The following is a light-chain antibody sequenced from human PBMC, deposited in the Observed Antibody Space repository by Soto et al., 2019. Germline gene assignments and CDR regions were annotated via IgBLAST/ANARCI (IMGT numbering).Light chain of an antibody. CDR1: SSDVGGYNS. V-gene: IGLV2-14*01. Sequence: QSVLTQPASVSGSPGQSITISCTGTSSDVGGYNSVSWYQQYPGKAPKLIIYAVSNRPSGVSLRFSGSKSGNTASLTISGLQAEDEAEYYCSSYSSGTTPNVFGPGTKLTVL. CDR2: AVS. CDR3: SSYSSGTTPNV. J-gene: IGLJ1*01.